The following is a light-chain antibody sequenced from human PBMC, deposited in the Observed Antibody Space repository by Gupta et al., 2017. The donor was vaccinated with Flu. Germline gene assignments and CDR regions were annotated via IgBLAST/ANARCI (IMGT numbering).Light chain of an antibody. CDR3: HKYNYGPHT. Sequence: PATLSVSPGESAPLSCRASQSGSSNVAWYQQQRSQAPRLLCYGASTRATGIPARCSGGGSGKEFTLTISSLQYEDFAVYYCHKYNYGPHTFGQGTKLEIK. CDR1: QSGSSN. J-gene: IGKJ2*01. CDR2: GAS. V-gene: IGKV3-15*01.